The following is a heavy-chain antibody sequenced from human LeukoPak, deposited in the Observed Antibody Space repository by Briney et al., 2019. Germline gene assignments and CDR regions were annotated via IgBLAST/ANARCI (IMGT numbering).Heavy chain of an antibody. V-gene: IGHV4-59*06. CDR2: IYFSGST. Sequence: SETLSLTRTVSVGSMNNDYLNCIRQPAGKGLESIGHIYFSGSTYYNPSLKSRVTISVDTSKNQFSLKPSSVTAADTAVYYCAGTLIAAPLGAFDIWGQGTMVTVSS. CDR1: VGSMNNDY. D-gene: IGHD6-6*01. CDR3: AGTLIAAPLGAFDI. J-gene: IGHJ3*02.